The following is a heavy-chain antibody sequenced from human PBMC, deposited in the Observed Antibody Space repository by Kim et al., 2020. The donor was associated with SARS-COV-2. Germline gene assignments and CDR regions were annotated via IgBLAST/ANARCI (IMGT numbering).Heavy chain of an antibody. V-gene: IGHV3-30*01. Sequence: YSARSVKGRFTISRDNSKNTLYLQMNSLRAEDTAVYYCARGRGSYEMKLDYWGQGALVTVSS. J-gene: IGHJ4*02. D-gene: IGHD3-16*01. CDR3: ARGRGSYEMKLDY.